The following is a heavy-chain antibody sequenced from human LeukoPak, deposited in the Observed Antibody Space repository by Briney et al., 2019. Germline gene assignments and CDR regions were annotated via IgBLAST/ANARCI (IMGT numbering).Heavy chain of an antibody. CDR2: INPNSGGT. J-gene: IGHJ4*02. Sequence: ASVKVSCKASGYTFTGYYMHWVRQAPGQGLEWMGWINPNSGGTNYAQKFQGRVTMTRDTSISTAYMELSRLRSDDTAVYYCARDVVAAAGTWDYWGQGTLVTVSS. D-gene: IGHD6-13*01. CDR3: ARDVVAAAGTWDY. V-gene: IGHV1-2*02. CDR1: GYTFTGYY.